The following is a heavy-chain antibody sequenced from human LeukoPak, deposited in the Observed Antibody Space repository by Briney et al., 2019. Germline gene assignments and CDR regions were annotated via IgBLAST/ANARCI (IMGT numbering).Heavy chain of an antibody. CDR2: ISSRGDIT. CDR1: GFTFSTYA. Sequence: PGGSLRLSCTASGFTFSTYAMSWVRQAPGKGREWVSAISSRGDITYYADSVKGPFTISRDNSKNTLYLQMNKLRAEDKAVYYCAKRLPYYFDYWGQGTLVTVSS. J-gene: IGHJ4*02. D-gene: IGHD2-21*01. CDR3: AKRLPYYFDY. V-gene: IGHV3-23*01.